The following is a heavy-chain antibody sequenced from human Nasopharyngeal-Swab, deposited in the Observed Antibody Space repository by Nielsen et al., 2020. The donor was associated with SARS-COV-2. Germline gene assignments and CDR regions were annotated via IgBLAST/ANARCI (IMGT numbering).Heavy chain of an antibody. V-gene: IGHV3-13*01. D-gene: IGHD2-2*01. CDR1: GFTFSSND. CDR3: VKGMPQSGGMDV. CDR2: IGSAGGT. J-gene: IGHJ6*03. Sequence: GESLKISCAASGFTFSSNDMHWVRLPRGKGLEWVSAIGSAGGTYYPDSVKGRSTISRENAKNSSYLQMNSLRAEDTAIYYCVKGMPQSGGMDVWGKGTTVSVSS.